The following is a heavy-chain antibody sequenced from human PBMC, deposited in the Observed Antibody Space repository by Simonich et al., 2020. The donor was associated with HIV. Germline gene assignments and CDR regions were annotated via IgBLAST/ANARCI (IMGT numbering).Heavy chain of an antibody. V-gene: IGHV4-34*01. CDR3: ARTGDRVFDY. J-gene: IGHJ4*02. Sequence: QVQLQQWGAGLLKPSETLSLTCAVYGGSLSGCYWSWIRQPPGRGLEWIGEINNSGITNNNPSLKSRVTILVDTSKNQFSLKLSSVTAADTAVYFCARTGDRVFDYWGQGILVTVSS. CDR1: GGSLSGCY. CDR2: INNSGIT. D-gene: IGHD1-1*01.